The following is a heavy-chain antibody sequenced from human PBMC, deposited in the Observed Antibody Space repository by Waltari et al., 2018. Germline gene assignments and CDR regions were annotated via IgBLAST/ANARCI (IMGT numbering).Heavy chain of an antibody. J-gene: IGHJ5*02. V-gene: IGHV5-51*01. D-gene: IGHD3-22*01. CDR3: ARMVYDSSGYRNNWFDP. Sequence: EVQLVQSGAEVKKPGESLKISCKGSGYSFTSYWIGWVRQMPGQGLEWMGIIYPGDSDTRYSPSFQGQVTISADKSISTAYLQWSSLKASDTAMYYCARMVYDSSGYRNNWFDPWGQGTLVTVSS. CDR2: IYPGDSDT. CDR1: GYSFTSYW.